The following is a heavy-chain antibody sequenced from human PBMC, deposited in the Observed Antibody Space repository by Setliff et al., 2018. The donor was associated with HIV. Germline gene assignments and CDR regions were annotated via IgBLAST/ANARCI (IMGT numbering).Heavy chain of an antibody. CDR1: GYSISSDYY. Sequence: PSETLSLTCAVSGYSISSDYYWGWIRQPPGKGLEWIGEINHSGTTKYNPSLESRVTILVDTSKNQFSLKLSSVTVADTAVYYCTRLLRSGYSTTWYEGGAAWWFDPWGQGTLVTVSS. CDR3: TRLLRSGYSTTWYEGGAAWWFDP. CDR2: INHSGTT. V-gene: IGHV4-38-2*01. D-gene: IGHD6-13*01. J-gene: IGHJ5*02.